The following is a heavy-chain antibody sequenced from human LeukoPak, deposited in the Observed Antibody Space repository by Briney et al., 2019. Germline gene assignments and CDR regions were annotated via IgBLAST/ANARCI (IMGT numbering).Heavy chain of an antibody. CDR2: ISGSGGST. CDR1: GFTFSSYA. CDR3: AKDSRDWYYYYGMDV. J-gene: IGHJ6*02. Sequence: GGSLRLSCAASGFTFSSYAMSWVRQAPGKGLEWVSAISGSGGSTYYADSVKGRFTISRDNSKNTLYLQMNSLRAEDTAVYYCAKDSRDWYYYYGMDVWGQGTTVTDSS. V-gene: IGHV3-23*01. D-gene: IGHD3-9*01.